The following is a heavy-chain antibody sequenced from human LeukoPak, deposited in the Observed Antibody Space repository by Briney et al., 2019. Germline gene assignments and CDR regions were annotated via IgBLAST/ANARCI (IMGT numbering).Heavy chain of an antibody. Sequence: GGSLRLSCAASGFPFSSYWMHWVRQAPGKGLVWVSSINTDGSSTVYADSVKGRFTISRDNAKNTLYLQMHSLRAEDTAVYYCAPSSLTYSSGWYRYWGQGTLVTVSS. CDR2: INTDGSST. CDR3: APSSLTYSSGWYRY. CDR1: GFPFSSYW. V-gene: IGHV3-74*01. D-gene: IGHD6-19*01. J-gene: IGHJ4*02.